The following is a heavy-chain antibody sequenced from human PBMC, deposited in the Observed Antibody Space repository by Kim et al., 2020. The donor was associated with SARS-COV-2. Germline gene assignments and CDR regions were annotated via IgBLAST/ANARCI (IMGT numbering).Heavy chain of an antibody. Sequence: GGSLRLSCAASGFTFSSYAMSWVRQAPGKGLEWVSAISGSGGSTYYADSVKGRFTISRDNSKNTLYLQMNSLRAEDTAVYYCARKKDTTVTTFRSVLGDWYFDLWGRGTLVTVSS. CDR1: GFTFSSYA. J-gene: IGHJ2*01. CDR3: ARKKDTTVTTFRSVLGDWYFDL. D-gene: IGHD4-17*01. CDR2: ISGSGGST. V-gene: IGHV3-23*01.